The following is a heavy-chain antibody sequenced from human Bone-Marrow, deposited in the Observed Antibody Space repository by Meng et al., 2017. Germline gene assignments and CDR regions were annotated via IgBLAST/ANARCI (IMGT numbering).Heavy chain of an antibody. CDR1: GYSISSGYY. CDR2: IYHSGST. J-gene: IGHJ5*02. Sequence: SETLSLTCTVSGYSISSGYYWGWIRQPPGKGLEWIGSIYHSGSTYYNPSLKSRVTISVDTSKNQFSLKLSSVTAADTAVYYCARGVRRYSSGGSCLYNWFDPWGQGTLVTVSS. D-gene: IGHD2-15*01. V-gene: IGHV4-38-2*02. CDR3: ARGVRRYSSGGSCLYNWFDP.